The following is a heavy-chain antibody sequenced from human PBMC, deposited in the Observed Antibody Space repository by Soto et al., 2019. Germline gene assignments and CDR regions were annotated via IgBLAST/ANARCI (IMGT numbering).Heavy chain of an antibody. D-gene: IGHD2-15*01. CDR1: GFTFAHYE. CDR3: ARPHCTGGTCYSVFDF. CDR2: ISSSSSST. J-gene: IGHJ4*02. Sequence: GGSLRLSCVAAGFTFAHYEMNWVRQAPGKGLEWVSYISSSSSSTFYADSVKGRFTISRDNAKNSLFLQMDRLRDEDTAVYYCARPHCTGGTCYSVFDFWGQGTLVTAPQ. V-gene: IGHV3-48*03.